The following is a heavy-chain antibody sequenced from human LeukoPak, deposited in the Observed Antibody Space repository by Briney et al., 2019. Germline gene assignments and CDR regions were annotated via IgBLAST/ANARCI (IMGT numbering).Heavy chain of an antibody. J-gene: IGHJ3*02. Sequence: GGSLRLSCAASGFTFSDYYMTWIRQAPGKGLEWISYISSSGTAIYQPNSLKGRFTISRDNAKNSLYLQMNSLRAEDTAVYYCARDVGATTSAVFDIWSQGAMVTVSS. CDR1: GFTFSDYY. V-gene: IGHV3-11*01. CDR3: ARDVGATTSAVFDI. D-gene: IGHD1-26*01. CDR2: ISSSGTAI.